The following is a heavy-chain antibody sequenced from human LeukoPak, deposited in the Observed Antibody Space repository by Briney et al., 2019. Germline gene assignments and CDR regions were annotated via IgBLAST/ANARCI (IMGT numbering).Heavy chain of an antibody. V-gene: IGHV3-7*01. J-gene: IGHJ4*02. CDR3: AREYCSSTSCYMFDY. D-gene: IGHD2-2*02. CDR1: GFTFSSYW. CDR2: IKQDGSEK. Sequence: PGGSLRLSCAASGFTFSSYWMSWARQAPGKGLEWVANIKQDGSEKYYVDSVKGRFTISRDNAKNSLYLQMNSLRAEDTAVYYCAREYCSSTSCYMFDYWGQGTLVTVSS.